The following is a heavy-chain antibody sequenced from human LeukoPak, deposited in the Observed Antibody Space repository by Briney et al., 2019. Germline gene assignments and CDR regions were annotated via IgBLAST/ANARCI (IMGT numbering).Heavy chain of an antibody. Sequence: GGSLRLSCAASGFTFDDYAMHWVRQAPGKGLEWVAVISYDGSNKYYADSVKGRFTISRDNSKNTLYLQMNSLRAEDTAVYYCAKNSLVVAATPFDYWGQGTLVTVSS. CDR2: ISYDGSNK. J-gene: IGHJ4*02. D-gene: IGHD2-15*01. CDR3: AKNSLVVAATPFDY. V-gene: IGHV3-30*18. CDR1: GFTFDDYA.